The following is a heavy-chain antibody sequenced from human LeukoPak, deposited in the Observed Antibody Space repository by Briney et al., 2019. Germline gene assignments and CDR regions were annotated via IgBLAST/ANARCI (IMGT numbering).Heavy chain of an antibody. CDR3: ARELYGSGSCPDY. V-gene: IGHV3-33*01. D-gene: IGHD3-10*01. CDR1: GFTFSSYA. CDR2: VWHDGSNR. Sequence: GTSLRLSCTAPGFTFSSYAIHWIRQAPGKGLEWVALVWHDGSNRYYSEAVKGRFTISRDNSKNTVYLQINSLRAEDTAVYYCARELYGSGSCPDYWGQGTRVTVSS. J-gene: IGHJ4*02.